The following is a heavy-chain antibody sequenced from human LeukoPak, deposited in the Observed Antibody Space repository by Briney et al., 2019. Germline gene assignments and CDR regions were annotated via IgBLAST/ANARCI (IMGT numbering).Heavy chain of an antibody. CDR3: ARAQWLGYNWFDP. J-gene: IGHJ5*02. CDR1: GGTFTIYA. D-gene: IGHD6-19*01. V-gene: IGHV1-69*01. CDR2: IIPIFGTA. Sequence: SVTVSFTASGGTFTIYAISWVRQAPGQGLEWMGGIIPIFGTANYAQKLQGRVTITADESTSTAYMELSSLRSEDTAVYYCARAQWLGYNWFDPWGQGTLVTVSS.